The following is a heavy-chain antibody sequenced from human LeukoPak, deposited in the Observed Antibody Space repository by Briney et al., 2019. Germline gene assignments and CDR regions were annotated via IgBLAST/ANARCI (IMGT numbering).Heavy chain of an antibody. D-gene: IGHD1-26*01. V-gene: IGHV1-69*05. CDR1: GGTFTNYA. J-gene: IGHJ4*02. CDR3: AFRTLGRIVGALDYFDY. CDR2: IIPTFGTA. Sequence: SVKVSCKASGGTFTNYAVSWVRQAPGQGLEWMGRIIPTFGTANYAQKFQGRVTFTTDESTTTAYMELSSLRSEDTAVYYCAFRTLGRIVGALDYFDYWGQGTLVTVSS.